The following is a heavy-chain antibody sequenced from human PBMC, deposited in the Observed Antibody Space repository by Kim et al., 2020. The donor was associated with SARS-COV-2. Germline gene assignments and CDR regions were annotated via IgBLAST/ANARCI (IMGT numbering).Heavy chain of an antibody. J-gene: IGHJ5*02. CDR2: ISGSGGST. CDR3: AKGHTVTMLGWFDP. D-gene: IGHD4-17*01. Sequence: GGSLRLSCAASGFTFSSYAMSWVRQAPGKGLEWVSAISGSGGSTYYADSVKGRFTISRDNSKNTLYLQMNSLRAEDTAVYYCAKGHTVTMLGWFDPWGRGTLVTVSP. V-gene: IGHV3-23*01. CDR1: GFTFSSYA.